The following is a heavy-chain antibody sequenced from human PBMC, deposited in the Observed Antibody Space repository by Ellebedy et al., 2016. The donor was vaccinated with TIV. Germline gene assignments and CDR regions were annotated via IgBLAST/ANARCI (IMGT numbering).Heavy chain of an antibody. Sequence: ASVKVSCKGSGYSFTSYWIGWVRQMPGKGLEWMGIIYPGDSDTRYSPSFEGQVSISADKSTTTAYLQWSSLKASDTAMYYCARSGTTSWGGRIDYWGQGTLVTVSS. CDR2: IYPGDSDT. J-gene: IGHJ4*02. D-gene: IGHD1-1*01. V-gene: IGHV5-51*01. CDR3: ARSGTTSWGGRIDY. CDR1: GYSFTSYW.